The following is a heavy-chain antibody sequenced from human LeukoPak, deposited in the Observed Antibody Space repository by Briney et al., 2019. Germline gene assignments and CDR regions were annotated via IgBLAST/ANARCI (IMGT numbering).Heavy chain of an antibody. Sequence: GESLKISCKGSGYSFTSYWTGWVRQMPGKGLEWMGIIYPGDSNTRYSPSFQGQVTISADKSIGTAYLQWSSLKASDTAMYYCTRLRITNYDILTGYFNRWGQGTLVTVSS. CDR3: TRLRITNYDILTGYFNR. V-gene: IGHV5-51*01. J-gene: IGHJ5*02. D-gene: IGHD3-9*01. CDR2: IYPGDSNT. CDR1: GYSFTSYW.